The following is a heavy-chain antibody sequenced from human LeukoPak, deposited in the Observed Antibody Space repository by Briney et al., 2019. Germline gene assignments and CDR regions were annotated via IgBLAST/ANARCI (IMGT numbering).Heavy chain of an antibody. CDR1: GLTFSSYS. CDR2: ISSSRRYI. V-gene: IGHV3-21*01. J-gene: IGHJ5*02. CDR3: ARDRKGILVVVAAPNWFDP. D-gene: IGHD2-15*01. Sequence: GGSLTLSWAASGLTFSSYSMNWVRQAPGKGLEWVSSISSSRRYIYYADSVKGRFTISRDNAKNSLYLQMNSQRAEDTAVYYCARDRKGILVVVAAPNWFDPWGQGTLVTVSS.